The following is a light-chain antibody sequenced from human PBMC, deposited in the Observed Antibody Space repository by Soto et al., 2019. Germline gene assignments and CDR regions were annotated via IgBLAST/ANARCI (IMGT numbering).Light chain of an antibody. J-gene: IGKJ1*01. V-gene: IGKV3-20*01. CDR1: QSVSSSY. CDR2: GAS. CDR3: QQYGSSST. Sequence: EIVLTQSPGTLSLSPGERATLSCRASQSVSSSYLAWYRQKPGQAPRLLIYGASSRATGIPDRFSGSGSGTDFTLTISRLEPEDFAVYYCQQYGSSSTFGQGTK.